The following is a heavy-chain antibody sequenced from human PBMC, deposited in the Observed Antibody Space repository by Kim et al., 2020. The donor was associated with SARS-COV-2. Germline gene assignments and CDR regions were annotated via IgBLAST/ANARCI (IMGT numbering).Heavy chain of an antibody. CDR1: GFTFSSYS. J-gene: IGHJ5*02. CDR3: ARGLRYFDWLLSGADWFDP. V-gene: IGHV3-48*04. Sequence: GGSLRLSCAASGFTFSSYSMNWVRQAPGKGLEWVSYISSSSSIIYYADSVKGRFTISRDNAKNSLYLQMNSLRAEDTAVYYCARGLRYFDWLLSGADWFDPSGQGTLVTVSS. D-gene: IGHD3-9*01. CDR2: ISSSSSII.